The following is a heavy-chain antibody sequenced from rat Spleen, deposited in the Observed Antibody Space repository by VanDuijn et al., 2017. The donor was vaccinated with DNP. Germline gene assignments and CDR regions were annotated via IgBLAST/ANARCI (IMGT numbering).Heavy chain of an antibody. CDR1: GFTFSDYA. CDR2: VIYDGRST. J-gene: IGHJ2*01. Sequence: EVQLVESGGGLVQPGNSLKLSCADSGFTFSDYAMAWVRRSPKKGLEWVATVIYDGRSTYYRDSVKGRFTISRDNAKSTLYLQMDSLRSEDTATYYCARHSRTTGITEYFDYWGQGVMVTVSS. V-gene: IGHV5-17*01. CDR3: ARHSRTTGITEYFDY. D-gene: IGHD1-9*01.